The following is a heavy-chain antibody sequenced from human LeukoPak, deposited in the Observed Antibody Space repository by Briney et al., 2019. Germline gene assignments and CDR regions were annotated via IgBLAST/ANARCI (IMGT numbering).Heavy chain of an antibody. CDR1: GFTFSNNW. CDR3: VKKAGYG. CDR2: IKKDGSEK. D-gene: IGHD3-16*01. J-gene: IGHJ4*02. Sequence: GGSLRLSCAASGFTFSNNWMSWVRQAPGKGLECVANIKKDGSEKYYINSVKGRFTISRDNAKNSLYLQMDSLRAEDTALYYCVKKAGYGWGQGTLVTVSS. V-gene: IGHV3-7*01.